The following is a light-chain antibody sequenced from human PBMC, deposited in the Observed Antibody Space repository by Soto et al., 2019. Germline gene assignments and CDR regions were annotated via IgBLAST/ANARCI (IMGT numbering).Light chain of an antibody. J-gene: IGKJ2*01. CDR3: PKYGPSPMYT. Sequence: EIVLTQSPGTLSLSPGERATLSCRASQTVSSSYLAWYQQKPGQAPRLLIYGASTRATGIPGRFSGSASGTDFTLTISRLEPEDFAVYYCPKYGPSPMYTFGQGTNLEI. CDR2: GAS. V-gene: IGKV3-20*01. CDR1: QTVSSSY.